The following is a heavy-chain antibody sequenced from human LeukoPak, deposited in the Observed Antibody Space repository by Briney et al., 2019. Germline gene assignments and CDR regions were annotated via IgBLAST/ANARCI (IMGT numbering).Heavy chain of an antibody. CDR1: GFTFTTYS. CDR2: ISSGSSAI. Sequence: GGSLRLSCEASGFTFTTYSMTWVRQAPGKGLEWVSIISSGSSAIFSADALKGRFTISRDDAKNLLYLDMNSLRAEDTAVYYCAKVQLWSDALFDYWGQGTLVTVSS. CDR3: AKVQLWSDALFDY. D-gene: IGHD5-18*01. V-gene: IGHV3-21*01. J-gene: IGHJ4*02.